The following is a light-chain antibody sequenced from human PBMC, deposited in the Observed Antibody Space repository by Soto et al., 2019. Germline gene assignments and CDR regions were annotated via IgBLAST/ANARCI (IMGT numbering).Light chain of an antibody. J-gene: IGKJ1*01. CDR1: QSVSSF. CDR3: QQRSNWLWT. Sequence: EIVLTQSPATVSLSPGERATLSCRASQSVSSFLSWYQQKPGQAPRLLFYEASNRATGIPARFSGSGSGTDFTLTISSLEPEDFAVYYCQQRSNWLWTFGQGTKVEIK. V-gene: IGKV3-11*01. CDR2: EAS.